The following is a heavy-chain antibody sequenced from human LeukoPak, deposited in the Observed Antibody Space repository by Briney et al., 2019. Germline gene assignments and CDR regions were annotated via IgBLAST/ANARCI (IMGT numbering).Heavy chain of an antibody. Sequence: SETLSLTCAVYGGSFSGYYWSWIRQPPGKGLEWIGEINHSGSTNYNPSLKSRVTISVDTSKNQFFLKLSSVTAADTAVYYCARGLGYSGYDIDYYYYYMDVWGKGTTVTVSS. CDR3: ARGLGYSGYDIDYYYYYMDV. D-gene: IGHD5-12*01. CDR1: GGSFSGYY. J-gene: IGHJ6*03. V-gene: IGHV4-34*01. CDR2: INHSGST.